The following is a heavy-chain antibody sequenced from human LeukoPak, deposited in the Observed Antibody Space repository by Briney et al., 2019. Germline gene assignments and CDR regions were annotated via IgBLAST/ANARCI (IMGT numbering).Heavy chain of an antibody. V-gene: IGHV1-69*02. CDR3: ARGRSGWKEFDY. D-gene: IGHD1-1*01. CDR2: IIPILGIA. CDR1: GGTFSSYT. J-gene: IGHJ4*02. Sequence: SVKVSCKASGGTFSSYTISWVRQAPGQGLEWMGRIIPILGIANYAQKFQGRVTITADKSTSTAYMELSSLRSEDTAVYYCARGRSGWKEFDYWGQGTLVTVSS.